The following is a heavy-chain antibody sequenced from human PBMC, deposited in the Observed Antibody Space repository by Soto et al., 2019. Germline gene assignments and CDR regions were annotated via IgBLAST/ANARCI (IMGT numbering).Heavy chain of an antibody. Sequence: QVQLVQSGAEVKKPGSSVKVSCKASGGTFSSYAISWVRQAPGQGLEWMGGIIPIFGTANYAQKFQGRVTITADESTXTAXMELSSXXSEDTAVYYCARDQGXXXXXXYVSEYFQHWGQGTLVTVSS. CDR1: GGTFSSYA. D-gene: IGHD3-16*01. V-gene: IGHV1-69*01. J-gene: IGHJ1*01. CDR2: IIPIFGTA. CDR3: ARDQGXXXXXXYVSEYFQH.